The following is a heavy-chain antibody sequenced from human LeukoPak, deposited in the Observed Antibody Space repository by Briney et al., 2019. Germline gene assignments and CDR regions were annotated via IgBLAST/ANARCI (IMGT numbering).Heavy chain of an antibody. CDR2: IYYSGST. Sequence: SETLSLTCTVSGGSISSYYWSWIRQPPGKGLEWIGYIYYSGSTNYNPSLKSRVTISVDTSKNQFSLKLSSVTAADTAVYYCARSYGYSVLYYFDYWGQGTLVTVSS. V-gene: IGHV4-59*01. CDR1: GGSISSYY. CDR3: ARSYGYSVLYYFDY. D-gene: IGHD1-26*01. J-gene: IGHJ4*02.